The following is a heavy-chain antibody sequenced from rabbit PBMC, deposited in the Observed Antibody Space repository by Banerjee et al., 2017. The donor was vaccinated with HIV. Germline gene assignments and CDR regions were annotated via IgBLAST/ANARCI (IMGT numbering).Heavy chain of an antibody. D-gene: IGHD6-1*01. CDR3: ARKLSL. J-gene: IGHJ4*01. CDR1: GFSLTSYYM. Sequence: QEQLKETGGGLVQPGGSLTLSCKVSGFSLTSYYMSWVRQAPGKGLELIACIYTSSGSTYYASWAKGRFTISKTSSTTVTLQMTSLTAADTATYFCARKLSLWGPGTLVTVS. V-gene: IGHV1S45*01. CDR2: IYTSSGST.